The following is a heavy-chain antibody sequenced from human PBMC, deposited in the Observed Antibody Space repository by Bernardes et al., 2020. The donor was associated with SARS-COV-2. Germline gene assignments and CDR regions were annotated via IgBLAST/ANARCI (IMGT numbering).Heavy chain of an antibody. Sequence: SETLSLTCTVSGGSISSSYWSWIRQPPGKGLEWIGYIHYSGSTNYNPSFKSRVTISVDTSKNQFSLKLSAVTAADTAVYYCARHPGAYSRGWYLDYWCQGTLVTVSS. CDR2: IHYSGST. D-gene: IGHD6-19*01. J-gene: IGHJ4*02. CDR1: GGSISSSY. CDR3: ARHPGAYSRGWYLDY. V-gene: IGHV4-59*08.